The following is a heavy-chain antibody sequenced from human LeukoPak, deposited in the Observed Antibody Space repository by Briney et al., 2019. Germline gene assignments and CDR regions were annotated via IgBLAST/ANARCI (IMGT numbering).Heavy chain of an antibody. J-gene: IGHJ5*02. V-gene: IGHV1-8*01. D-gene: IGHD2-15*01. CDR1: GYTFTSYD. CDR2: MNPNSGNT. Sequence: ASVKVSCKASGYTFTSYDINWVRQATGQGLEWMGWMNPNSGNTGYAQKFQGRVTMTRNTSISTAYMELSSLRSEDTAVYYCARDRGRSSPDVVVVAAIWFDPWGQGTLVTVSS. CDR3: ARDRGRSSPDVVVVAAIWFDP.